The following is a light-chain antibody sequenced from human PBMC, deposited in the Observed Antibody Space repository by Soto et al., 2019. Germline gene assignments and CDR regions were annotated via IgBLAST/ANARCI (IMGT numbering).Light chain of an antibody. CDR1: SSNVGSYNF. CDR3: CSYAGHNSLV. V-gene: IGLV2-23*02. CDR2: EVS. Sequence: QSALTQPASVSGSPGQSITISCTGTSSNVGSYNFVSWYRQYPGKAPELIIYEVSQRPSTFFNRYSGYKSGNTASLTVSGLQSDDEADYYCCSYAGHNSLVFGGGTKLTVL. J-gene: IGLJ3*02.